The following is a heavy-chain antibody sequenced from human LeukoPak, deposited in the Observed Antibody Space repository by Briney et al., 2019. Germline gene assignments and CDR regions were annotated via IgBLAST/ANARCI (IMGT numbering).Heavy chain of an antibody. D-gene: IGHD1-26*01. CDR1: GYTFTGYY. V-gene: IGHV1-2*04. J-gene: IGHJ1*01. Sequence: GASVKVSCEASGYTFTGYYVHWVRQAPGQGLEWMGWINPKSGGTKFAQKFQGWVTLTRDTSTSTVYMELSSLRSEDTAVYYCARVGATEYGYFQHWGQGTLVTVSS. CDR2: INPKSGGT. CDR3: ARVGATEYGYFQH.